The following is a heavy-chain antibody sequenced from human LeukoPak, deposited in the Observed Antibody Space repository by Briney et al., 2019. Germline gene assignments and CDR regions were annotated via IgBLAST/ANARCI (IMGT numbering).Heavy chain of an antibody. Sequence: GGSLRLSCAASGFIFSPYWVTWVRQAPGMGLEWVANMKEDGGVKFYVDSVRGRFTISRDNAKNSLYLQMNSLRVEDTGVYYCARVRTEWYIDLWGRGTLVTVST. V-gene: IGHV3-7*01. J-gene: IGHJ2*01. CDR2: MKEDGGVK. D-gene: IGHD2-8*02. CDR1: GFIFSPYW. CDR3: ARVRTEWYIDL.